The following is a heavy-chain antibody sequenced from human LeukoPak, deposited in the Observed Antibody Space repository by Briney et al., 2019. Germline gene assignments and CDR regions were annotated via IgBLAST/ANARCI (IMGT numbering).Heavy chain of an antibody. J-gene: IGHJ4*02. Sequence: GGSLRLSCAASGFTFSSYSMNWVRQAPGKGLEWVSYISSSSSTIYCADSVKGRFTISRDNAKNSLYLQMNSLRAEDTAVYYCARAATTYYYDTSGYYWGQGTLVTVSS. D-gene: IGHD3-22*01. V-gene: IGHV3-48*04. CDR3: ARAATTYYYDTSGYY. CDR2: ISSSSSTI. CDR1: GFTFSSYS.